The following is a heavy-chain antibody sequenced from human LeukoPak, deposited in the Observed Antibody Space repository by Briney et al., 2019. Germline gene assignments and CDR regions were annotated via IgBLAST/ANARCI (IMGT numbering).Heavy chain of an antibody. CDR2: ISSSSSYI. J-gene: IGHJ4*02. Sequence: GSLRLSCAASGFTFSSYSMNWVRQAPGKGLEWVSSISSSSSYIYYADSVKGRFTISRDNPKNSLYLQMNSLRAEDTPAYYCARDGGKRITMIVVVNNFDYWGQGTLVTVSS. CDR1: GFTFSSYS. CDR3: ARDGGKRITMIVVVNNFDY. D-gene: IGHD3-22*01. V-gene: IGHV3-21*01.